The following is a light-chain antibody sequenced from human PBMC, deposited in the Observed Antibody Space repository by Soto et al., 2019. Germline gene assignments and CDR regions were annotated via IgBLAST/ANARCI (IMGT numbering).Light chain of an antibody. CDR2: EVN. V-gene: IGLV2-23*02. J-gene: IGLJ3*02. CDR1: SDDIGNFNL. CDR3: CSYAGSRWM. Sequence: QSALTQPASVSGSPGQSITVSCTGSSDDIGNFNLVSWYQQFPGKAPKLIVYEVNKRPLGVSDRFSGSKFGNTASLTISGLQAEDEADYHCCSYAGSRWMFGGGTKLTVL.